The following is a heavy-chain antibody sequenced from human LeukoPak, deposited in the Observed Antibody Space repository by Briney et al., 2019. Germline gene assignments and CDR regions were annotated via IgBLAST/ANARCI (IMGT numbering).Heavy chain of an antibody. J-gene: IGHJ4*02. CDR3: ARDRVGSGWPRPYYFEV. CDR2: INPNTGAT. D-gene: IGHD6-19*01. V-gene: IGHV1-2*02. CDR1: GYTLTGYY. Sequence: ASAKVSCKASGYTLTGYYLHWVRQAPGQGLEWMGWINPNTGATHSAQKFQGRITMTRDTSISTAYMDLSRLRSDDTAVYYCARDRVGSGWPRPYYFEVWGQGTLVTVSS.